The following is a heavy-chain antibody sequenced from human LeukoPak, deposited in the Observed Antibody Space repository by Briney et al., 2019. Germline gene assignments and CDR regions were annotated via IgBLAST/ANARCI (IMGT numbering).Heavy chain of an antibody. CDR1: GFTFNNYW. D-gene: IGHD1-7*01. CDR3: ASNWNYIRGYGMDV. J-gene: IGHJ6*02. V-gene: IGHV3-7*01. Sequence: GGSLRLSCAASGFTFNNYWESWVRQAPGKRLQWVANINQDGTEKHYVDSVRDRFSISRDNAKNTLYLQMNSLRAEDTAVYYCASNWNYIRGYGMDVWGQGTTVTVSS. CDR2: INQDGTEK.